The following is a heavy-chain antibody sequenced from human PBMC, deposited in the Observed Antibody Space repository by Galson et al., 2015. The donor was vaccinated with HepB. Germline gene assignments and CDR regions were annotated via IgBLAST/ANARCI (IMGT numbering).Heavy chain of an antibody. V-gene: IGHV5-10-1*01. J-gene: IGHJ6*02. CDR1: GYSFTSYW. D-gene: IGHD5-18*01. Sequence: QSGAEVKKPGESLRISCKGSGYSFTSYWISWVRQMPGKGLEWMGRIDPSDSYTNYSPSFQGHVTISADKSISTAYLQWSSLKASDTAMYYCARTVDTAMGLYGMDVWGQGTTVTVSS. CDR3: ARTVDTAMGLYGMDV. CDR2: IDPSDSYT.